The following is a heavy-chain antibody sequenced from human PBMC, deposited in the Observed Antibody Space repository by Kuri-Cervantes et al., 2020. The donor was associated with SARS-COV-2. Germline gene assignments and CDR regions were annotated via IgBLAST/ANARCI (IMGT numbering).Heavy chain of an antibody. D-gene: IGHD2-2*01. CDR1: GFTFTNYW. Sequence: GESLKISCAASGFTFTNYWLNWVRQAPGKGLEWVANINQDGSEKQYVDSVKGRFTISRDNAKNSVYLQMNSLRAEDTAVYYCASEPIDIVVVPAATYYYYGMDVWGQGTTVTVSS. V-gene: IGHV3-7*01. CDR3: ASEPIDIVVVPAATYYYYGMDV. CDR2: INQDGSEK. J-gene: IGHJ6*02.